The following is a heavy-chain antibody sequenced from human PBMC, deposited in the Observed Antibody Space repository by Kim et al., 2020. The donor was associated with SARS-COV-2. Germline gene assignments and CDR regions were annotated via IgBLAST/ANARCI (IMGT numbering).Heavy chain of an antibody. CDR2: INAGNGNT. CDR1: GYTFTSYA. V-gene: IGHV1-3*01. Sequence: ASVKVSCKAPGYTFTSYAMHWVRQAPGQRLEWMGWINAGNGNTKYSQKFQGRVTITRDTSASTAYMELSSLRSEDTAVYYCAGVFGPAAIIYWGQGTLVTVSS. D-gene: IGHD2-2*02. CDR3: AGVFGPAAIIY. J-gene: IGHJ4*02.